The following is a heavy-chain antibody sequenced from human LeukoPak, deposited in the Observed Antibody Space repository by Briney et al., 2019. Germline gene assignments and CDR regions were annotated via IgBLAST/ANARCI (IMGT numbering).Heavy chain of an antibody. CDR2: ISYDGSNK. CDR1: GFTFSSYG. CDR3: ASQLSQGRIYYYYGMDV. J-gene: IGHJ6*02. Sequence: PGGSLRLSCAASGFTFSSYGMHWVRQAPGKGLEWVAVISYDGSNKYYADSVKGRFTISRDNSKNTLYLQMNSLRAEDTAVYYCASQLSQGRIYYYYGMDVWGQGTTVTVSS. V-gene: IGHV3-30*19. D-gene: IGHD2/OR15-2a*01.